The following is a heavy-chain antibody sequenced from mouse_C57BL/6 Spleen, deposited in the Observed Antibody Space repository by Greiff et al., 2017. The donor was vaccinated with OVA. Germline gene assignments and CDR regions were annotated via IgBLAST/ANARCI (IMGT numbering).Heavy chain of an antibody. J-gene: IGHJ4*01. CDR3: AIPYSNYDHYYAMDY. CDR1: GFNIKDYY. V-gene: IGHV14-2*01. CDR2: IDPEDGET. Sequence: VQLQQSGAELVKPGASVKLSCTASGFNIKDYYMHWVKQRTEQGLEWIGRIDPEDGETKYAPKCQGKATITADTSSNTAYLQLSSLTSEDTAVYYCAIPYSNYDHYYAMDYWGQGTSVTVSS. D-gene: IGHD2-5*01.